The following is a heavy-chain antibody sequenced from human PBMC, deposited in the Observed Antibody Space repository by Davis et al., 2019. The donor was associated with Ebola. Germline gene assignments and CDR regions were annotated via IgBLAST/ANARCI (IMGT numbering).Heavy chain of an antibody. J-gene: IGHJ4*02. CDR2: ISDSSTTI. Sequence: GGSLRLSCAASGFTFSAYSMNWVRQAPGKGLEWVSYISDSSTTIYYADSVKGRFTISRDNAKNSLYLQMNSLRAEDTAVYYCARSNNLAYWGQRTLVTVSS. CDR1: GFTFSAYS. CDR3: ARSNNLAY. V-gene: IGHV3-48*04.